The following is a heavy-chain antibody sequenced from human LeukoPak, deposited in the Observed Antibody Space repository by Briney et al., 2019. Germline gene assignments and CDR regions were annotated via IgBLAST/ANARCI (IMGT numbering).Heavy chain of an antibody. Sequence: TGGSLRLSCAASGFTFSSDWMHWVRHAPGKGLVWVSRINHDGSSKGYADSVQGRFTISRDNAKNTLYLQMNSLRAEDTAVYYCARVPGYIGYFYGMDVWGQGTTVTVSS. CDR1: GFTFSSDW. CDR2: INHDGSSK. J-gene: IGHJ6*02. D-gene: IGHD5-12*01. CDR3: ARVPGYIGYFYGMDV. V-gene: IGHV3-74*01.